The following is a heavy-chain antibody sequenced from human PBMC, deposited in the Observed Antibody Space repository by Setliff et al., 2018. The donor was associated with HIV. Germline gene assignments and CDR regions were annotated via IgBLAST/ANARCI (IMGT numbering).Heavy chain of an antibody. CDR1: GGSISGGTYY. V-gene: IGHV4-61*02. Sequence: SETLSLTCTVSGGSISGGTYYWSWIRQPAGKGLEWIGRIYTSGSTDYNPSLKSRVTISVDTSKNQSSLKLSSVTAADTAVYYCAREGDYNFDNTGYLRGGYYYYCMDVWGKGATVTVSS. D-gene: IGHD3-22*01. CDR2: IYTSGST. CDR3: AREGDYNFDNTGYLRGGYYYYCMDV. J-gene: IGHJ6*03.